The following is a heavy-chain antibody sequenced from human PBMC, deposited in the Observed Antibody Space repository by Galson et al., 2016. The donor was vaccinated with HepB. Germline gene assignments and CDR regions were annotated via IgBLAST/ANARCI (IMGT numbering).Heavy chain of an antibody. J-gene: IGHJ4*02. CDR3: VVQLWA. CDR1: GFTFSLYD. Sequence: SLRLSCAASGFTFSLYDMHWVRQVTGKGPVWVSHINNDGSRTTYADSVKGRFTISRDNAKHTLDLQMNSLRVEDTAIYYCVVQLWAWGQGTRVTVSS. V-gene: IGHV3-74*01. D-gene: IGHD5-18*01. CDR2: INNDGSRT.